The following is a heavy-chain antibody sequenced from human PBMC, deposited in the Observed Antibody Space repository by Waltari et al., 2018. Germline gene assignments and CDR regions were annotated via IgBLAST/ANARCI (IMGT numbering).Heavy chain of an antibody. J-gene: IGHJ3*02. CDR3: ATWSTAAGFGAFDI. CDR1: GYTLTELS. Sequence: VQLVQSGAEVKKHGASVKVSCKVSGYTLTELSMHGVRQAPGKGLEWLGGFHPYDGETTYALKFQGRVPMTEDTSTDTAYMELSSLRSEDTAVYYCATWSTAAGFGAFDIWGQVTMVTVSS. V-gene: IGHV1-24*01. CDR2: FHPYDGET. D-gene: IGHD6-13*01.